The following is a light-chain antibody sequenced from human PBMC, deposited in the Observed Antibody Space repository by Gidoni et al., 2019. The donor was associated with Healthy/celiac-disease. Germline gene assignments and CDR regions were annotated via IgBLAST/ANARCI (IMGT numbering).Light chain of an antibody. Sequence: EIVLPQSPATLSLSPGERATLSCRASQSVSSYLAWYQQKPGQAPRLLIYDASNRATGIPARFSGSGSGTDFTLTISSLEPEDFAVYYCQQRSNWRYTFGQGTKLEIK. CDR2: DAS. J-gene: IGKJ2*01. CDR3: QQRSNWRYT. CDR1: QSVSSY. V-gene: IGKV3-11*01.